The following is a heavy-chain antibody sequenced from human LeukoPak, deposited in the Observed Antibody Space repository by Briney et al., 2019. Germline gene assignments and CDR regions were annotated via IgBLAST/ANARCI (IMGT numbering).Heavy chain of an antibody. CDR2: ISGYNGNT. J-gene: IGHJ4*02. CDR1: GYSFTSYG. Sequence: ASVKVSCKASGYSFTSYGISWVRQAPGQGLEWMGWISGYNGNTKFAQKLQGRITMTIDTSTTTAYMELRSLRSDDTAVYYCARVPDFLSVYYTFDYWGQGSLVTVSS. V-gene: IGHV1-18*04. CDR3: ARVPDFLSVYYTFDY. D-gene: IGHD3-3*01.